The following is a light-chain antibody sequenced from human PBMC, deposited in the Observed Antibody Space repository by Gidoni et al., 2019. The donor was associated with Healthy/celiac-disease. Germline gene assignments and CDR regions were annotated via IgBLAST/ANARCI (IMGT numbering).Light chain of an antibody. CDR3: SSYAGSNNLV. CDR1: SSDVGGYNY. CDR2: EVS. Sequence: QLPLPQPPPSPGFPVQPVTISCTGTSSDVGGYNYVSWYQQHPGKAPKLMIYEVSKRPSGVPDRFSGSKSGNTASLTVSGLQAEDEADYYCSSYAGSNNLVFGGGTKLTVL. J-gene: IGLJ2*01. V-gene: IGLV2-8*01.